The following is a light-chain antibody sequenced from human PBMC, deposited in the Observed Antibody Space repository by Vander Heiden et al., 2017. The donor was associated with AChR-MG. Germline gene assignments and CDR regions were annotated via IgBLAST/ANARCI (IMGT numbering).Light chain of an antibody. CDR3: QSYDSSLSGSV. J-gene: IGLJ3*02. V-gene: IGLV1-40*01. CDR2: GNN. Sequence: QSVLRQPPSVSGAPGPRVTISCTGSRSNIGAGYDGHWYQQLPGTAPKLIIYGNNNRPSGVPDRFSGFKSGTSASLAITGLQAEDEADYYCQSYDSSLSGSVFGGGTKLTVL. CDR1: RSNIGAGYD.